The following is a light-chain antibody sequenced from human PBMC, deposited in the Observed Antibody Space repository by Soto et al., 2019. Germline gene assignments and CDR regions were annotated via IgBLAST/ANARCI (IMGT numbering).Light chain of an antibody. V-gene: IGLV2-14*01. J-gene: IGLJ1*01. CDR3: TSSTSDSLYV. CDR1: SSDVVANKY. Sequence: QSALTQPASVSGSPGQSITISCTGTSSDVVANKYVSWYQQYPGKVPKLLINKVSNRPSGVSNRFSGSKSGNTASLTISGLLAEDEADYFCTSSTSDSLYVFGTGTKLTVL. CDR2: KVS.